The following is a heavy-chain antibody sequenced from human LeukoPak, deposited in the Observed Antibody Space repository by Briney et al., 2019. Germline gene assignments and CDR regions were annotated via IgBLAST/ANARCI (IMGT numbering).Heavy chain of an antibody. CDR3: ARGTERVVAAPGY. V-gene: IGHV1-2*02. CDR2: INPNSGGT. Sequence: ASVKVSYKASGYTFTGYYMHWVRQAPGQGLEWMGWINPNSGGTNYAQKFQGRVTMTRDTSISTAYMELSKLRSDDTAVYYCARGTERVVAAPGYWGQGTLVTVSS. J-gene: IGHJ4*02. D-gene: IGHD2-15*01. CDR1: GYTFTGYY.